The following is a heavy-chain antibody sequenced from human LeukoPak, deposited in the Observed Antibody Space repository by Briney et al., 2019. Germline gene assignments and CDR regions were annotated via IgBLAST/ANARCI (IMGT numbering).Heavy chain of an antibody. CDR1: GYTFTGYY. D-gene: IGHD3-10*01. Sequence: ASVKVSCKASGYTFTGYYMHWVRQAPGQGLEWMGWINPNSGGTNYAQKFQGRVTMTRDTSISTAYMELSRLGSDDTAVYYCARLPDYGSGSYGEDYWGQGTLVTVSS. CDR3: ARLPDYGSGSYGEDY. J-gene: IGHJ4*02. V-gene: IGHV1-2*02. CDR2: INPNSGGT.